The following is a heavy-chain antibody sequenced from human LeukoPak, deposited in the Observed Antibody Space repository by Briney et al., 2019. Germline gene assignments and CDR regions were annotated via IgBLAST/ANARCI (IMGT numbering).Heavy chain of an antibody. CDR1: GGSFSGYY. CDR2: INHSGST. J-gene: IGHJ4*02. Sequence: SETLSLTCAVYGGSFSGYYWSWIRQPPGKGLEWIGEINHSGSTNYNPSLKSRVTISVDTSKNQFSLKLSSVTAADTAVYYCARGFGAAVHYFDYWGQGTLVTVSS. V-gene: IGHV4-34*01. D-gene: IGHD2-15*01. CDR3: ARGFGAAVHYFDY.